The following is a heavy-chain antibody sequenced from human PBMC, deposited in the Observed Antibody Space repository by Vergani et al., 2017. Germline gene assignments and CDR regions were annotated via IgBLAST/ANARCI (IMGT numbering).Heavy chain of an antibody. J-gene: IGHJ1*01. D-gene: IGHD3-3*01. V-gene: IGHV3-53*01. Sequence: EVQLVESGGGLIQPGGSLRLSCAASGFTVSSSYMSWVRQPPGKGLEWVSSMTGTGDRTYYADSGKGRFTISRDNSKNTLYLQMNSPRAEDTAVYYCAKSFDFWSNYSPDYFHHWGQGTLITVSS. CDR1: GFTVSSSY. CDR3: AKSFDFWSNYSPDYFHH. CDR2: MTGTGDRT.